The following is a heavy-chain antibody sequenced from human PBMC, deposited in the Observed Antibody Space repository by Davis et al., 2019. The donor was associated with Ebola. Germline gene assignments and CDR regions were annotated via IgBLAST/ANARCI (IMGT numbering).Heavy chain of an antibody. CDR2: ISYSGTT. D-gene: IGHD2-21*02. CDR3: AAKSMVVTV. CDR1: GGSVSSGGSY. J-gene: IGHJ4*02. Sequence: PSETLSLTCTVSGGSVSSGGSYWSWIRQHPGKGLEWIGYISYSGTTHYNPSLKSRVTISADTSKNQISLKLSPVTGADTAVYYCAAKSMVVTVWGQGTLVTVSS. V-gene: IGHV4-31*03.